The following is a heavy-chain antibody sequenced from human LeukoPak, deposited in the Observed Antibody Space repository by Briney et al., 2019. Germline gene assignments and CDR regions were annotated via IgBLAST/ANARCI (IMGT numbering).Heavy chain of an antibody. CDR2: IYYSGST. J-gene: IGHJ4*02. Sequence: SETLSLTCTVSGGSISSTGYYWGWVRQPPGKGLEWIGGIYYSGSTHYSPSLKSRVTISVDTSKNQFSLRLSSVTAADTAVYYCARHSRNTFGVVVVPYYFDYWGQGTLVTVSS. V-gene: IGHV4-39*01. CDR3: ARHSRNTFGVVVVPYYFDY. D-gene: IGHD3-16*02. CDR1: GGSISSTGYY.